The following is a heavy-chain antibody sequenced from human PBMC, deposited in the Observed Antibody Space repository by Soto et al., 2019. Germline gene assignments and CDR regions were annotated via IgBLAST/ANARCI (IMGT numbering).Heavy chain of an antibody. J-gene: IGHJ4*02. CDR1: GGSISSYD. V-gene: IGHV4-59*12. CDR3: ARRWGEGRVDY. CDR2: IYHSGNT. Sequence: SETLSLTCTVSGGSISSYDWSWIRQPPGKGLEWIGYIYHSGNTNYNPSLKSRVTMAVDKSRNQFSLKLSSVTAADTAVYYCARRWGEGRVDYWGQGTLVTVSS. D-gene: IGHD3-10*01.